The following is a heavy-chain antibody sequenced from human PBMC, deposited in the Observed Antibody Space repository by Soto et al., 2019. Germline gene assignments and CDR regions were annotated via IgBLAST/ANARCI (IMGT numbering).Heavy chain of an antibody. CDR3: ARGGDGYNLGPFDY. V-gene: IGHV3-7*01. CDR1: GFTFSSYW. CDR2: IKQDGSEK. Sequence: LSLTCAASGFTFSSYWMSWVRQAPGKGLEWVANIKQDGSEKYYVDSVKGRFTISRDNAKNSLYLQMNSLRAEDTAVYYCARGGDGYNLGPFDYWGQGTLVTVSS. D-gene: IGHD5-12*01. J-gene: IGHJ4*02.